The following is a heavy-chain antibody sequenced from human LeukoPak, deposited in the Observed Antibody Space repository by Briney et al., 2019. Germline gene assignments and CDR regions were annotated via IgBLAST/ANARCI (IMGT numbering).Heavy chain of an antibody. CDR1: GFTFSNYW. D-gene: IGHD6-13*01. Sequence: GGSLRLSCAASGFTFSNYWMSWVRQAPGKGLEWVANIKQDGSEKYYVDSVKGRFTISRDNAKSSLYLQMNSLRAEDTAVYYCARSGIAAAGRDYWGQGTLVTVSS. V-gene: IGHV3-7*01. CDR3: ARSGIAAAGRDY. J-gene: IGHJ4*02. CDR2: IKQDGSEK.